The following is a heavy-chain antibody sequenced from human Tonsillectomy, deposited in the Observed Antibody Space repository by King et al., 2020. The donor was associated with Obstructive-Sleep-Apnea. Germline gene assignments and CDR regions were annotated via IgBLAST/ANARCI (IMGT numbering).Heavy chain of an antibody. CDR2: ISLYGSNK. J-gene: IGHJ6*02. CDR1: GFTFSSYA. Sequence: VQLVESGGGVVQPGRALRLSCAASGFTFSSYAMHLDRQAPCQGLAWVAIISLYGSNKNYADSVKVRFTIFRDNSKNTLYLQMNSLRAEDTAVYYCARLVYSTYVYYGLDVWGQGTTVTVSS. D-gene: IGHD4-11*01. CDR3: ARLVYSTYVYYGLDV. V-gene: IGHV3-30*04.